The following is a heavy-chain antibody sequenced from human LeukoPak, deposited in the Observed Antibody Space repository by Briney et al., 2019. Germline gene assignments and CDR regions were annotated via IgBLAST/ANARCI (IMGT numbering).Heavy chain of an antibody. J-gene: IGHJ6*03. Sequence: ASVKVSCKASGYTFTSYGISWVRQAPGQGLEWMGWINTNTGNPTYARGFTGRFVFSLDTSVSTAYLQISSLKAEDTAVYYCARPKLRWSAYYYMDVWGKGTTVTVSS. V-gene: IGHV7-4-1*02. D-gene: IGHD4-23*01. CDR3: ARPKLRWSAYYYMDV. CDR1: GYTFTSYG. CDR2: INTNTGNP.